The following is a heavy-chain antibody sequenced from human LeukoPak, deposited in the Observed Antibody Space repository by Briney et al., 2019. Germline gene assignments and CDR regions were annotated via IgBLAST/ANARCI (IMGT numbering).Heavy chain of an antibody. J-gene: IGHJ5*01. Sequence: PSETLSLTCRVSDGSISSGYYYWAWIRQPPGKGPEWIGSIYYSGTTYPNSSLKSRVTISVDTSKNQFSLKLSSVTAADTAFYYCARQPKSCAPGIFITGKACWFDSWGQGTLVTVSP. V-gene: IGHV4-39*01. CDR2: IYYSGTT. CDR3: ARQPKSCAPGIFITGKACWFDS. CDR1: DGSISSGYYY. D-gene: IGHD3-10*01.